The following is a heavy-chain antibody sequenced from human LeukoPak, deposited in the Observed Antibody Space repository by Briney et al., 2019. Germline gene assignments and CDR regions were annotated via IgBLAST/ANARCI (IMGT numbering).Heavy chain of an antibody. CDR2: ISAYNGNT. CDR3: ATVPPYGRTGYFDY. J-gene: IGHJ4*02. D-gene: IGHD4-23*01. CDR1: GYTFTSYG. Sequence: GASVRVSCKASGYTFTSYGISWLRQAPGQGLEWMGWISAYNGNTNYAQKFQGRVTMTEDTSTDTAYMELSSLRSEDTAVYYCATVPPYGRTGYFDYWGQGTLVTVSS. V-gene: IGHV1-18*01.